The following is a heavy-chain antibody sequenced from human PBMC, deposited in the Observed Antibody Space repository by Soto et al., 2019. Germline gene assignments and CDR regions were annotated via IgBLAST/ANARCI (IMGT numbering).Heavy chain of an antibody. V-gene: IGHV4-34*01. CDR2: INHSGST. CDR3: ARRESDFWSGYYNWFDP. D-gene: IGHD3-3*01. J-gene: IGHJ5*02. CDR1: GGSFSGYY. Sequence: PSETLSLTCAVYGGSFSGYYWSWIRQPPGEGLEWIGEINHSGSTNYNPSLKSRVTISVDTSKNQFSLKLSSVTAADMAVYYCARRESDFWSGYYNWFDPWGQGTLVTVSS.